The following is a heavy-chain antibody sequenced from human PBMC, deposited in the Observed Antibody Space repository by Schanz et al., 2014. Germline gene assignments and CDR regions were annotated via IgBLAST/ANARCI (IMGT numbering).Heavy chain of an antibody. V-gene: IGHV3-23*01. Sequence: AQLMESGGGVVQFGRSLRLSCVASGFTFSSYGMHWVRQAPGKGLEWVSGISGSGGSTYYADSVKGRFTISRDNSKTTLSLQMNSLRAEDTAVYYCAKGLYYDNTGGGFDYWGQGTLVTVSS. J-gene: IGHJ4*02. CDR3: AKGLYYDNTGGGFDY. CDR2: ISGSGGST. CDR1: GFTFSSYG. D-gene: IGHD3-16*01.